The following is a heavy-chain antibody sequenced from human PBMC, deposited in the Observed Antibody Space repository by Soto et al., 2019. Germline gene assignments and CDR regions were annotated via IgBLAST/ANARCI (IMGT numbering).Heavy chain of an antibody. D-gene: IGHD6-6*01. CDR3: ARSLRTAARPAGYYYYRMDV. CDR1: GGSFSGYY. Sequence: SETLSLTCAVYGGSFSGYYWSWIRQPPGKGLEWIGEINHSGSTNYNPSLKSRVTISVDTSKNQFSLKLSSVTAADTAVYYCARSLRTAARPAGYYYYRMDVWGQGTTVTVSS. J-gene: IGHJ6*02. V-gene: IGHV4-34*01. CDR2: INHSGST.